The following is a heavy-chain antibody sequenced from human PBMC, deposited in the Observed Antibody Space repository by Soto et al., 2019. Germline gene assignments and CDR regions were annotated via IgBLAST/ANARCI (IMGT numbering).Heavy chain of an antibody. V-gene: IGHV3-30*18. D-gene: IGHD1-1*01. CDR2: ISYDGSNK. CDR1: GSTFSSYG. Sequence: PGGSLRLSCAASGSTFSSYGMHWVRQAPGKGLEWVAVISYDGSNKYYADSVKGRFTISRDNSKNTLYLQMNSLRAEDTAVYYCAKGGYNWNDVKGYYRGQGTLVTVSS. CDR3: AKGGYNWNDVKGYY. J-gene: IGHJ4*02.